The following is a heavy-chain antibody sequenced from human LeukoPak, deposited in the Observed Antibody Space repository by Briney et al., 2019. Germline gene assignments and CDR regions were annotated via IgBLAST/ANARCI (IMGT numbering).Heavy chain of an antibody. CDR3: ARDRVYCSGTSCYVTSVDN. CDR2: INPNSGDS. J-gene: IGHJ4*02. Sequence: ASVKVSCKASGYTVTGYYIHWVRQAPGQGLEWMGWINPNSGDSNHTQKFQGRVTMTRDTSISTAYMELSNLRSDDTAVYYCARDRVYCSGTSCYVTSVDNWGQGTLVTVSS. D-gene: IGHD2-2*01. CDR1: GYTVTGYY. V-gene: IGHV1-2*02.